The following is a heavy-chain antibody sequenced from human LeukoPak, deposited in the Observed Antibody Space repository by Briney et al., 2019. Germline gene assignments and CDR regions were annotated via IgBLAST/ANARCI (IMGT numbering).Heavy chain of an antibody. CDR1: GYSISSGYY. CDR3: ARSRTYYDSSGYYYAPAPFDY. J-gene: IGHJ4*02. D-gene: IGHD3-22*01. CDR2: IYHSGST. V-gene: IGHV4-38-2*01. Sequence: PSETLSLIRAVSGYSISSGYYWGWIRQPPGKGLEWIGSIYHSGSTYYNPSLKSRVTISVDTSKNQFSLKLSSVTAADTAVYYCARSRTYYDSSGYYYAPAPFDYWGQGTLVTVSS.